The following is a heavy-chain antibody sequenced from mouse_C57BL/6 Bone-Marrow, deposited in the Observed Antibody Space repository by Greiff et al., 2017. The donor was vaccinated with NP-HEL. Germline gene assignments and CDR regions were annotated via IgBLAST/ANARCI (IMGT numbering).Heavy chain of an antibody. Sequence: VQGVESGPGLVAPSQSLSITCTVSGFSLTSYGVHWVRQPPGKGLEWLVVIWSDGSTTYNSALKSRLSISKDNSKSQVFLKMNSLQTDDTAMYYCARHKVYYGSSYNWYFDVWGTGTTVTVSS. V-gene: IGHV2-6-1*01. J-gene: IGHJ1*03. CDR2: IWSDGST. CDR1: GFSLTSYG. D-gene: IGHD1-1*01. CDR3: ARHKVYYGSSYNWYFDV.